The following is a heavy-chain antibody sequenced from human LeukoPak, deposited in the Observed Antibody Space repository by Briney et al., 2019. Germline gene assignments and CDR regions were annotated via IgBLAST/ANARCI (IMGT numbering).Heavy chain of an antibody. CDR3: ARGLEWELSY. Sequence: SETLSLTCAVYGGSFSGYYWSWIRQPPGKGLEWIGEINHSGSTNYNPSLKSRVTISVGTSKNQFSLKLSSVTAADTAVYYCARGLEWELSYWGQGTLVTVSS. CDR1: GGSFSGYY. V-gene: IGHV4-34*01. J-gene: IGHJ4*02. D-gene: IGHD1-26*01. CDR2: INHSGST.